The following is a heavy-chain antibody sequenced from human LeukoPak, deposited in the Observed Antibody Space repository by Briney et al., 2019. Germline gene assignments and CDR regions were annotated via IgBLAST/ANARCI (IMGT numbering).Heavy chain of an antibody. CDR3: ARDHWYSSSSNYYMDV. V-gene: IGHV3-7*01. Sequence: GGSLRLSRAASGFTFSSYWMSWVRQAPGKGLEWVANIKQDGSEKYYVDSVKGRFTISRDNAKNSLYLQMNSLRAEDTAVYYCARDHWYSSSSNYYMDVWGKGTTVTVSS. D-gene: IGHD6-6*01. J-gene: IGHJ6*03. CDR1: GFTFSSYW. CDR2: IKQDGSEK.